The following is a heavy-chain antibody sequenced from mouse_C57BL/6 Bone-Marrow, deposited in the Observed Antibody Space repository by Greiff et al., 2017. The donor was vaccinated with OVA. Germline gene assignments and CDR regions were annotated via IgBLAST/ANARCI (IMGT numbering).Heavy chain of an antibody. J-gene: IGHJ1*03. D-gene: IGHD1-1*01. V-gene: IGHV5-9-1*02. Sequence: EVKVVESGEGLVKPGGSLKLSCAASGFTFSSYAMSWVRQTPEKRLEWVAYISSGGDYIYYADTVKGRFTISRDNARNTLYLQMSSPKSEDTAMYYCTRDQDYDGSSPWYFDVWGTGTTVTVSS. CDR2: ISSGGDYI. CDR3: TRDQDYDGSSPWYFDV. CDR1: GFTFSSYA.